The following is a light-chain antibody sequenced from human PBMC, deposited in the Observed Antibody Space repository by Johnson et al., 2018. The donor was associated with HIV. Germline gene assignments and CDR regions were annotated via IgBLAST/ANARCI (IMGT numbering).Light chain of an antibody. J-gene: IGLJ1*01. CDR1: SSNIGNNY. Sequence: QSLLTQPPSVSAAPGQKVTISCSGSSSNIGNNYVSWYQQLPGTAPKLLIYENNKRPSGIPDRFSGSKSGTSATLGITGLQTGDEADYYCGTWDSSLSAGIFGTGIEVTVL. V-gene: IGLV1-51*02. CDR2: ENN. CDR3: GTWDSSLSAGI.